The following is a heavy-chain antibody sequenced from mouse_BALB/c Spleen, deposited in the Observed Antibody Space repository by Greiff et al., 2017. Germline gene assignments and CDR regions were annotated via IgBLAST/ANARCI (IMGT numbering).Heavy chain of an antibody. J-gene: IGHJ3*01. Sequence: DVKLQESGPSLVKPSQTLSLTCSVTGDSITSGYWNWIRKFPGNKLEYMGYISYSGSTYYNPSLKSRISITRDTSKNQYYLQLNSVTTEDTATYYCARYGGAATGFAYWGQGTLVTVSA. CDR2: ISYSGST. V-gene: IGHV3-8*02. CDR1: GDSITSGY. CDR3: ARYGGAATGFAY. D-gene: IGHD1-2*01.